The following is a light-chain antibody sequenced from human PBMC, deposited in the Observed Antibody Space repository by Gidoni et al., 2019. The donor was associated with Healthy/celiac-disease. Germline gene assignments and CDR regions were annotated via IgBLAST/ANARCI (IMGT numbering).Light chain of an antibody. CDR2: DAS. Sequence: EIVLTQSPATLSLSPGERATLACRASQSVSSYVAWYQQKPGQAPRLLIYDASNRATGIPARFSGSGSATDFTLTISSLEPEYFAFYYCQQRSNGLTFGGGTKVEIK. CDR3: QQRSNGLT. V-gene: IGKV3-11*01. J-gene: IGKJ4*01. CDR1: QSVSSY.